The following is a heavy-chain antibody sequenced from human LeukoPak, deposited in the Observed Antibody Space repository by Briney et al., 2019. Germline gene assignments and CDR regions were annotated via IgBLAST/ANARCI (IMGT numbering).Heavy chain of an antibody. CDR1: GFTFSSYA. V-gene: IGHV3-23*01. CDR2: ISGSGGST. Sequence: GGSLRLSCAASGFTFSSYAVSWVRQAPGKGLEWVSAISGSGGSTYYADSVKGRFTISRDNSKNTLYLQMNSLRAEDTAVYYCAKDQVGYSYGYYWGQGTLVTVSS. D-gene: IGHD5-18*01. CDR3: AKDQVGYSYGYY. J-gene: IGHJ4*02.